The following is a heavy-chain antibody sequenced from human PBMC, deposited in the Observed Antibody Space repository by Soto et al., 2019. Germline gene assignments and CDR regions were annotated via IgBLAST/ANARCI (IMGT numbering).Heavy chain of an antibody. D-gene: IGHD2-15*01. CDR1: GFTVSSNY. J-gene: IGHJ6*03. CDR3: ARAYCSGGSCYSDYYYMDV. Sequence: GGSLRLSCAASGFTVSSNYMSWVRQAPGKGLEWVSVIYSGGSTYYADSVKGRFTISRDNSKNTLYLQMNSLRAEDTAVYYCARAYCSGGSCYSDYYYMDVWGKGTTVTVSS. CDR2: IYSGGST. V-gene: IGHV3-66*01.